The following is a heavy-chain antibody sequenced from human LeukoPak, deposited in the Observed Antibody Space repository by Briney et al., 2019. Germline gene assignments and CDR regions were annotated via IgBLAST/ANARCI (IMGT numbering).Heavy chain of an antibody. Sequence: PGRSLRLSCAASGFTFSSYGMHWVRQAPGKGLEWVAVISYDGSNKYYADSVKGRFTISRDNSMNTLYLQMNSLRAEDTAVYYCAKGGFDSSGYWPPPWDYFDYWGQGTLVTVSS. J-gene: IGHJ4*02. CDR3: AKGGFDSSGYWPPPWDYFDY. D-gene: IGHD3-22*01. V-gene: IGHV3-30*18. CDR1: GFTFSSYG. CDR2: ISYDGSNK.